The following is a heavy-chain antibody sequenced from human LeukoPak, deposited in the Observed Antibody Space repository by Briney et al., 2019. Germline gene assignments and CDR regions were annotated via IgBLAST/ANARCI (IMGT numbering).Heavy chain of an antibody. CDR2: MNPNSGNT. Sequence: EASVKVSCKASGYTFTSYDINWVRQATVQGLEWMGWMNPNSGNTGYAQKFQGRVTMTRNTSISTAYMELSSLRSEDTAVYYCATYRGEYGSDDYWGQGTLVTVSS. CDR3: ATYRGEYGSDDY. D-gene: IGHD3-10*01. J-gene: IGHJ4*02. V-gene: IGHV1-8*01. CDR1: GYTFTSYD.